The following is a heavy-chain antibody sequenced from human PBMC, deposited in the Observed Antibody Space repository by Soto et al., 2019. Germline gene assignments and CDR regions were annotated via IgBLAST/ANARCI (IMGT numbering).Heavy chain of an antibody. CDR3: ARDPFWSGYYTLPYYYYGMDV. Sequence: ASVKVSCKASGYTFTSYGISWVRQAPGQGPEWMGWISTYNGNTNYAQKLQGRVTMTTDTSTSTAYMELRSLRSDDTAVYYCARDPFWSGYYTLPYYYYGMDVWGQGTTVTVSS. CDR1: GYTFTSYG. CDR2: ISTYNGNT. V-gene: IGHV1-18*01. D-gene: IGHD3-3*01. J-gene: IGHJ6*02.